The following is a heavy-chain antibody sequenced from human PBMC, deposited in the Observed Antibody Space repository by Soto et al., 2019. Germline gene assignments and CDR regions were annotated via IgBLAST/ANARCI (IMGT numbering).Heavy chain of an antibody. CDR1: GGTFSSYS. D-gene: IGHD1-26*01. Sequence: QVQLVQSGAEVKKPGSSVKVSCKASGGTFSSYSINWVRQAPGQGLEWMGEIIPIFGTANYEKKFQGRVTMTADESTSTAYMELGSLRSEDTAVYYCARDGGRHSGGIDYWGQGTLVTVSS. CDR2: IIPIFGTA. J-gene: IGHJ4*02. V-gene: IGHV1-69*01. CDR3: ARDGGRHSGGIDY.